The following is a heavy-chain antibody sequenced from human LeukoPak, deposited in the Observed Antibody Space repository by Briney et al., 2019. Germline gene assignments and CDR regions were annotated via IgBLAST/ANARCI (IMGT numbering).Heavy chain of an antibody. CDR3: AKDKGGRYFDY. J-gene: IGHJ4*02. Sequence: PGGSLRLSCAASTLTFSSFGMHWVRQAPGKGLEWVTFIRSDGSDTYYADSVKGRFTISRDNSMNTLYLQMNSLRPEDTAVYYCAKDKGGRYFDYWGQGTLVTVSS. V-gene: IGHV3-30*02. CDR2: IRSDGSDT. CDR1: TLTFSSFG. D-gene: IGHD2-15*01.